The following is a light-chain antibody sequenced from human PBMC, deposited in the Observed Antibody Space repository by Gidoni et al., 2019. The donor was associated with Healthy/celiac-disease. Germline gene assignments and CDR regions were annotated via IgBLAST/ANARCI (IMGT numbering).Light chain of an antibody. Sequence: EIVMTQSPATLSVSPGERATLSCRASQSVSSNLAWYQQKPGQAPRLLIYGASTRATGIPARFSGSGSWTEFTLTISSLQSEDFAVYYCQQYNNWPLTFGQGTKVEIQ. J-gene: IGKJ1*01. CDR1: QSVSSN. CDR3: QQYNNWPLT. V-gene: IGKV3-15*01. CDR2: GAS.